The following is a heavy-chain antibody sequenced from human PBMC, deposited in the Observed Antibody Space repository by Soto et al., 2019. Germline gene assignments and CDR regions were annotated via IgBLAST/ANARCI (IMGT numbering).Heavy chain of an antibody. J-gene: IGHJ5*02. CDR2: IIPIFGTA. D-gene: IGHD3-10*01. CDR1: GGTFSSYA. Sequence: ASVKVSCKASGGTFSSYAISWVRQAPGQGLEWMGGIIPIFGTANYAQKFQGRVTITADESTSTAYMELSSLRSEDTAVYYCASYSPLYYYGSGSYYKEYNWFDPWGQGTLVTVSS. CDR3: ASYSPLYYYGSGSYYKEYNWFDP. V-gene: IGHV1-69*13.